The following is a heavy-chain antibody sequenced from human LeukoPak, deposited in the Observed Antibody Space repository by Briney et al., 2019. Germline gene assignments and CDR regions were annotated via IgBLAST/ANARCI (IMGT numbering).Heavy chain of an antibody. CDR2: IYYSGST. CDR1: GVSISGYY. Sequence: SETLSLTCTVSGVSISGYYWSWIRQSPGKGLEWIGYIYYSGSTNYKPSLKSRVTISVDTSKNQFSLKLSSVTAADTAVYYCARGGYYGSGNDFRFDPWGQGTLVTVSS. J-gene: IGHJ5*02. D-gene: IGHD3-10*01. CDR3: ARGGYYGSGNDFRFDP. V-gene: IGHV4-59*01.